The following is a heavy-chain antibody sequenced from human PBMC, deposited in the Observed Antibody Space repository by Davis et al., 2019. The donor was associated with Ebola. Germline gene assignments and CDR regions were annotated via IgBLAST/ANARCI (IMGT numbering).Heavy chain of an antibody. Sequence: GGSLRLSCTASGFTFGDYAMNWVRQAPGKGLEWVSSISSSSSYIYYADSVKGRFTISRDNAKNSLYLQMNSLRAEDTAVYYCARDLIVGGYSYGHDYWGQGTLVTVSS. CDR3: ARDLIVGGYSYGHDY. V-gene: IGHV3-21*01. CDR2: ISSSSSYI. CDR1: GFTFGDYA. J-gene: IGHJ4*02. D-gene: IGHD5-18*01.